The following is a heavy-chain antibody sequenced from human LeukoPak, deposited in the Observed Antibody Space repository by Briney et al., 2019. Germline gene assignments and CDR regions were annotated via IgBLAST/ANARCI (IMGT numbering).Heavy chain of an antibody. Sequence: GGSLRLSCAASGFTFSSYAMHWVRQAPGKGLEWVAVISYDGSNKYYADSVKGRFTISRDNSKNTLYLQMNSLRAEDTAVYYCARARVDTAMSYDAFDIWGQGTMVTVSS. D-gene: IGHD5-18*01. CDR1: GFTFSSYA. J-gene: IGHJ3*02. CDR2: ISYDGSNK. CDR3: ARARVDTAMSYDAFDI. V-gene: IGHV3-30-3*01.